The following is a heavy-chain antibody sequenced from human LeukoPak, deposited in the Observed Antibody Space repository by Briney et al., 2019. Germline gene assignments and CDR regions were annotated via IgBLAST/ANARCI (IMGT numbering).Heavy chain of an antibody. D-gene: IGHD6-13*01. Sequence: PGGSLRLSCAASGFTFSSYEMNWVRQAPGKGLEWVLYISSSGSTIYYADSVKGRFTISRDNAKNSLYLQMNSLRAEDTAVYYCAREGIAAAGASYYWGQGTLVTVSS. J-gene: IGHJ4*02. CDR3: AREGIAAAGASYY. V-gene: IGHV3-48*03. CDR2: ISSSGSTI. CDR1: GFTFSSYE.